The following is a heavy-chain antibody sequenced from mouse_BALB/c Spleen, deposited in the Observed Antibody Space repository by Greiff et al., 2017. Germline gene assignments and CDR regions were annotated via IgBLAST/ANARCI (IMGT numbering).Heavy chain of an antibody. D-gene: IGHD2-4*01. CDR3: ASNDYDGFAY. CDR1: GFNIKDTY. Sequence: VQLQQSGAELVKPGASVKLSCTASGFNIKDTYMPWVKQRPEQGLEWIGRIDPANGNTNYDPKFQGKATITADTSSNTAYLQLSSLTSEDTAVYYCASNDYDGFAYWGQGTLVTVSA. V-gene: IGHV14-3*02. J-gene: IGHJ3*01. CDR2: IDPANGNT.